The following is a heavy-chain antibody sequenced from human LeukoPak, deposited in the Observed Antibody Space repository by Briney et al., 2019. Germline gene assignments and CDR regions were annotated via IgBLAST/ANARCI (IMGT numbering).Heavy chain of an antibody. V-gene: IGHV3-23*01. Sequence: GGSLRLSCVASGFTFSSYAMSWVRQAPGKGLEWVSAISGSGGSTYYADSVKGRFTISRDNSKNTLYLQMNSLRAEDTAVYYCAREMYYDFWSGYYPSYYYYGMDVWGQGTTVTVSS. CDR2: ISGSGGST. J-gene: IGHJ6*02. D-gene: IGHD3-3*01. CDR1: GFTFSSYA. CDR3: AREMYYDFWSGYYPSYYYYGMDV.